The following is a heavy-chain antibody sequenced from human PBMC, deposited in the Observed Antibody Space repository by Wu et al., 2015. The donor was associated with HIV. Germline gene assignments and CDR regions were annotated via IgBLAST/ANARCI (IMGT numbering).Heavy chain of an antibody. V-gene: IGHV1-2*02. J-gene: IGHJ3*02. D-gene: IGHD3-10*01. Sequence: QVQLVQSGAEVKKPGSSVKVSCEAFGGTFTSYAVNWVRQAPGQGLEWMGWINPDTGATKYSQKSQGRVSMTRDTSISTAFIELSRLTSDDTAVYYCARDELFRVDDAFDMWGQGTLVTVSS. CDR1: GGTFTSYA. CDR3: ARDELFRVDDAFDM. CDR2: INPDTGAT.